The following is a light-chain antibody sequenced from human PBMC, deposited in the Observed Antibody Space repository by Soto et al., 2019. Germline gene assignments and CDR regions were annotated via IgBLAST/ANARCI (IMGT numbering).Light chain of an antibody. CDR1: ETVDTSS. J-gene: IGKJ5*01. Sequence: EIVLTQSPGTLSLSPGETATLSCRASETVDTSSLSWYQQKPGRAPSLLIYSASRRARGIPDRFSASGFATEFTLTISRLEPEDFAVYYCQQRISWPITFGQGTRLEIK. CDR2: SAS. CDR3: QQRISWPIT. V-gene: IGKV3D-20*02.